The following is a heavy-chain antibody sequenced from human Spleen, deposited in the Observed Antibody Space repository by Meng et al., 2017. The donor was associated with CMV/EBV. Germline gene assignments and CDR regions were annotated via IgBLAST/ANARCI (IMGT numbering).Heavy chain of an antibody. V-gene: IGHV4-34*01. CDR2: INHSGST. J-gene: IGHJ5*02. CDR3: AREPWFDP. D-gene: IGHD1-26*01. CDR1: GGSFSGYY. Sequence: QVQLQQWGAGLLKTSETLPLTCAVYGGSFSGYYWSWIRQPPGKGLEWIGEINHSGSTNYNPSLKSRVTISVDTSKNQFSLKLSSVTAADTAVYYCAREPWFDPWGQGTLVTVSS.